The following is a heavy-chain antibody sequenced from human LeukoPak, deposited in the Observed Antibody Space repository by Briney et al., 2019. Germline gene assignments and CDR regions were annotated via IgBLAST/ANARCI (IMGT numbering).Heavy chain of an antibody. CDR3: ARVTAMVTGAFDY. CDR2: MNPNSGNT. D-gene: IGHD5-18*01. V-gene: IGHV1-8*01. J-gene: IGHJ4*02. Sequence: EASVKVSCKASGYTFTSYDINWVRQATGQGLEWMGWMNPNSGNTGYAQKFRGRVTMTRNTSISTAYMELSSLRSEDTAVYYCARVTAMVTGAFDYWGQGTLVTVSS. CDR1: GYTFTSYD.